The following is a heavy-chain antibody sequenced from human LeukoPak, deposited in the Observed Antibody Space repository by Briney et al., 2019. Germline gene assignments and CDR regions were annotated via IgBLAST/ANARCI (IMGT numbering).Heavy chain of an antibody. CDR2: IKHDGSEK. D-gene: IGHD3-9*01. J-gene: IGHJ4*02. V-gene: IGHV3-7*03. CDR1: GFTVSSHW. Sequence: GGSLRLSCAGSGFTVSSHWMTWVRQTPGKGLEWVASIKHDGSEKNYVDSVKGRFTISRDNAKNSLYVEMNNLRGEDTAVYYCARDNFDWRPLDCWGQGTLVTVSS. CDR3: ARDNFDWRPLDC.